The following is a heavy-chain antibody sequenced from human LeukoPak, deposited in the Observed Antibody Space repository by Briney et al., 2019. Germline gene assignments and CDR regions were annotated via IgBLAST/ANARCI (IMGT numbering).Heavy chain of an antibody. J-gene: IGHJ4*02. D-gene: IGHD3-16*01. CDR3: ARGHTGGSEDY. CDR2: INPNSGGT. V-gene: IGHV1-2*02. Sequence: VASVKVSCKASGYTFTGYYMHWVRQAPGQGLEWMGWINPNSGGTNYAQNFQGRVTVTRDTSISTAYMELSSLRSDDTAVYYCARGHTGGSEDYWGQGTLVTVSS. CDR1: GYTFTGYY.